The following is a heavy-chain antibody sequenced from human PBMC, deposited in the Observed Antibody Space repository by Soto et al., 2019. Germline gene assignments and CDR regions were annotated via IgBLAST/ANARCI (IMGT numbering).Heavy chain of an antibody. J-gene: IGHJ4*02. V-gene: IGHV3-23*01. CDR1: GFTFSSYV. D-gene: IGHD2-15*01. CDR2: ISGSGGST. CDR3: AKDQGLATGFSSGGY. Sequence: EVQLLESGGTLVQPGGSLRLSCAASGFTFSSYVMSWVRQAPGKGLEWVSTISGSGGSTYYADSVKGRFTISRDNSKNTLYLQMNSLRAEDTAVYYCAKDQGLATGFSSGGYWGQGTLVTVSS.